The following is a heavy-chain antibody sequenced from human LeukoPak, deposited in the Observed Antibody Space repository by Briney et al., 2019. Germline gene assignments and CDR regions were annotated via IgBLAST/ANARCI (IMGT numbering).Heavy chain of an antibody. Sequence: GGSLRLSCAASGFAFNSYVMHWVRQAPGKGLERVAVVWFDGNNKYYGDYVKGRFTISRDNSKNTLYLEMNSLRAEDTAVYYCARRLYCSGTTCYTGPDAFDIWGQGTMVTVSS. CDR2: VWFDGNNK. V-gene: IGHV3-33*03. CDR1: GFAFNSYV. J-gene: IGHJ3*02. D-gene: IGHD2-2*02. CDR3: ARRLYCSGTTCYTGPDAFDI.